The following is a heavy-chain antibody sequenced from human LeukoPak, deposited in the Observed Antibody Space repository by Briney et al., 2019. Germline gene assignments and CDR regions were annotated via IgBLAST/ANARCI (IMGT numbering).Heavy chain of an antibody. CDR2: INHSGST. J-gene: IGHJ4*02. D-gene: IGHD6-19*01. Sequence: SETLSLTRAVYGGSFSGYYWSWIRQPPGKGLEWIGEINHSGSTNYNPSLKSRVTISVDTSKNQFSLKLSSVTAADTAVYYCARLSSGWPYYFDYWGQGTLVTVAS. CDR1: GGSFSGYY. CDR3: ARLSSGWPYYFDY. V-gene: IGHV4-34*01.